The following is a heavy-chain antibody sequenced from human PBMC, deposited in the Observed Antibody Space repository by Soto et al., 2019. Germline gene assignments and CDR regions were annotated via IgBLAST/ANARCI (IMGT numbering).Heavy chain of an antibody. D-gene: IGHD4-4*01. J-gene: IGHJ6*02. V-gene: IGHV4-34*01. CDR3: ARGSDKPYSNPLRPARSGGMDV. CDR2: VHPSGST. Sequence: PSETLSLTCAVFSASFGDHYWAWIRQPPAQGLEWIGEVHPSGSTDYNPSLKSRVTISVDTSKNQFSLKLSSVTAADTAVYYCARGSDKPYSNPLRPARSGGMDVWGQGTTVTVSS. CDR1: SASFGDHY.